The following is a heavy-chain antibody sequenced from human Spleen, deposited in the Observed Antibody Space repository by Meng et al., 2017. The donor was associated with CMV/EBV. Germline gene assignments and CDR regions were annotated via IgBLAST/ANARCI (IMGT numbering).Heavy chain of an antibody. D-gene: IGHD3-16*01. J-gene: IGHJ4*02. V-gene: IGHV3-11*01. CDR1: GFTLSDYY. CDR3: AKEMGSYGMEFLIPFDY. CDR2: ISSSGNTI. Sequence: GGSLRLSCAASGFTLSDYYVSWIRQAPGKGLEWLSYISSSGNTIHYADSVKGRFIISRDTPKNSVYLQMNSLRAEDTAVYYCAKEMGSYGMEFLIPFDYWGQGSLVTVSS.